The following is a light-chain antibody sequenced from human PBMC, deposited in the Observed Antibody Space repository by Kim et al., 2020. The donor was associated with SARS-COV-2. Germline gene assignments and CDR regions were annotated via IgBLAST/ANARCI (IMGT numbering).Light chain of an antibody. CDR3: CSYTSSSTQV. CDR2: DGT. Sequence: GQSITSSCTGTSGDVGGYSYVSWYQQHPGKAPKLMIYDGTDRPSGVSSRFSGSKSGNAASLTISGLQAEDEADYYWCSYTSSSTQVFGTGTKVTVL. V-gene: IGLV2-14*03. CDR1: SGDVGGYSY. J-gene: IGLJ1*01.